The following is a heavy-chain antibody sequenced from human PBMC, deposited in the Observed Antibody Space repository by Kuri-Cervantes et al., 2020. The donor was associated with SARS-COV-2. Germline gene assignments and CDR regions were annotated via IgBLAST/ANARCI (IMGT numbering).Heavy chain of an antibody. CDR1: GYTFNTYG. J-gene: IGHJ6*02. Sequence: DSVKVSCKASGYTFNTYGISWVRQAPGQGLEWMGWSSAYNGYTNYEQKFQGRVTMTTDTSTSTAYMELRSLRSDDTAVYYCARVGATYFYGMNVWGQGTTVTVSS. V-gene: IGHV1-18*01. CDR3: ARVGATYFYGMNV. CDR2: SSAYNGYT. D-gene: IGHD1-26*01.